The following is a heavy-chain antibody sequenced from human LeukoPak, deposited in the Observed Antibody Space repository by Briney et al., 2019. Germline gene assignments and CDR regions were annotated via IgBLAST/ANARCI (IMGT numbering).Heavy chain of an antibody. CDR3: ARDDEVGASDY. CDR2: IIPILGIA. D-gene: IGHD1-26*01. CDR1: GGTFSSYA. V-gene: IGHV1-69*04. Sequence: SVKVSYKASGGTFSSYAISWVRQAPGQGLEWMGRIIPILGIANYAQKFQGRVTITADKSTSTAYMELSSLRSEDTAVYYCARDDEVGASDYWGQGTLVTVSS. J-gene: IGHJ4*02.